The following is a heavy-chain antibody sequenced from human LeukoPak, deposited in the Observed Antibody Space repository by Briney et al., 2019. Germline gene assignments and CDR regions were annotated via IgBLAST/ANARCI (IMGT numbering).Heavy chain of an antibody. CDR1: GGSISSRSYY. CDR3: ARLRGGYFDY. Sequence: SETLSLTCTVSGGSISSRSYYWGWIRQPPGKGLEWIGSIYYSGSTYYNPSLKSRVTISVDTSKNQFSLKLSSVTAADTAVYYCARLRGGYFDYWGQGTLVTVSS. J-gene: IGHJ4*02. D-gene: IGHD3-10*01. CDR2: IYYSGST. V-gene: IGHV4-39*01.